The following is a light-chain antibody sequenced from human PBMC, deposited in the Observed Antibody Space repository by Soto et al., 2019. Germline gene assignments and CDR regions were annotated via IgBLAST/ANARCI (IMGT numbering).Light chain of an antibody. CDR1: QRMGNY. CDR2: AAS. Sequence: DIQMTQSPSSLSASVGDRVTIACRASQRMGNYLNWYQQKVGKAPEFLIDAASSLQTGVPGRFSVSGSGTNFTLSISSMQTEDFATYCSQQSFNTLPYSFGQGTKWEIK. CDR3: QQSFNTLPYS. J-gene: IGKJ2*01. V-gene: IGKV1-39*01.